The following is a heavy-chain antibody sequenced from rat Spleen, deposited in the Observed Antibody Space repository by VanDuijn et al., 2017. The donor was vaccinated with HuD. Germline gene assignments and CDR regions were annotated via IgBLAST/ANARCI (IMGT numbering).Heavy chain of an antibody. D-gene: IGHD1-11*01. CDR3: ATHEGSSGFAF. V-gene: IGHV3-1*01. Sequence: EVQLQESGPGLVKPSQSLSLTCSVTGYSITSNYWGWIRKFPGNKMEWVGYISYSGSSGYNPSLKSRISITRDTSKNQFFLQLNSVTTEDTATYYCATHEGSSGFAFWGQGTLVTVSS. J-gene: IGHJ3*01. CDR1: GYSITSNY. CDR2: ISYSGSS.